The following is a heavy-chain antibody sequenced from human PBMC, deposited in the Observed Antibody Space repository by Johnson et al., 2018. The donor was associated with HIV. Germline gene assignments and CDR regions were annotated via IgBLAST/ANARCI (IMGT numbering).Heavy chain of an antibody. CDR2: ISGSGGDT. CDR3: ARGCRDGYTCDVFDV. CDR1: GFTFSSYA. Sequence: VQLVESGGGVVQPGRSLRLSCAASGFTFSSYAMSWVHQAPGKGLEWVSAISGSGGDTYYADSVTGRFTISRDNSKNTLYLQMNSLRVEDTAVYFCARGCRDGYTCDVFDVWGQGTRVTVSS. J-gene: IGHJ3*01. V-gene: IGHV3-23*04. D-gene: IGHD5-24*01.